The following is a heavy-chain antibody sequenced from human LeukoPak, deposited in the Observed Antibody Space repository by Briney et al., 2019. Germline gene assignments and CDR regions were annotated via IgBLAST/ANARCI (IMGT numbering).Heavy chain of an antibody. CDR1: GGSISSYY. Sequence: SXTLSLTCTVSGGSISSYYWSWIRQPPGKGLEWIGYIYYSGSTNYNPSLKSRVTISVDTSKNQFSLKLSSVTAADTAVYYCARGRLGTGSDYWGQGTLVTVSS. CDR2: IYYSGST. V-gene: IGHV4-59*01. CDR3: ARGRLGTGSDY. D-gene: IGHD3/OR15-3a*01. J-gene: IGHJ4*02.